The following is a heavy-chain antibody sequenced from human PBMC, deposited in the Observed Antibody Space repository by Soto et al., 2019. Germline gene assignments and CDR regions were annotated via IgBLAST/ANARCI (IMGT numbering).Heavy chain of an antibody. D-gene: IGHD6-19*01. CDR2: IYDRGST. Sequence: SETLSLTCAVSGDSISSNKWWSWVRQPPGKGLEWIGSIYDRGSTYSNPSLKSRLTTSLDTSKNQFSLKLTSMTAADTAVYFCVSHRNYIVVSGSYFDYWSQGTLVTVSS. V-gene: IGHV4-39*01. CDR1: GDSISSNKW. CDR3: VSHRNYIVVSGSYFDY. J-gene: IGHJ4*02.